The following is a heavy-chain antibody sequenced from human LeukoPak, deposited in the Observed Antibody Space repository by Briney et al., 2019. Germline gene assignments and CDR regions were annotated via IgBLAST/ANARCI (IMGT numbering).Heavy chain of an antibody. CDR1: GGSISSYY. D-gene: IGHD3-10*01. Sequence: SEILSLTCTASGGSISSYYWSWIRQPPGKGLEWIGYIYASGNTNYNPSLKSRVTVSLDTSKNQFSLKLSSVTAADTAVYYCARRTWGVYYFDYWGQGTLVTVSS. J-gene: IGHJ4*02. CDR2: IYASGNT. CDR3: ARRTWGVYYFDY. V-gene: IGHV4-4*09.